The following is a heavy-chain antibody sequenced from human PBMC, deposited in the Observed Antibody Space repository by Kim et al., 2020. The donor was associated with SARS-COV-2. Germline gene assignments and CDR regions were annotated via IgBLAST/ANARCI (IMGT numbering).Heavy chain of an antibody. CDR2: ISAYNGNT. D-gene: IGHD6-19*01. V-gene: IGHV1-18*01. CDR1: GYTFTSYG. CDR3: AREESGWYRGYAFDI. Sequence: ASVKVSCKASGYTFTSYGISWVRQAPGQGLEWMGWISAYNGNTNYAQKLQGRVTMTTDTSTSTAYMELRSLRSDDTAVYYCAREESGWYRGYAFDIWGQGTMVTVSS. J-gene: IGHJ3*02.